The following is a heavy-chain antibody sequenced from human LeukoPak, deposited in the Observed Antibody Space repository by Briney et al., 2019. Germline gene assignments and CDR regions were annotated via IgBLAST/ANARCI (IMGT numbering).Heavy chain of an antibody. CDR1: GYTFTSYG. D-gene: IGHD2-21*02. CDR2: IIPIFGTA. CDR3: ARWAQVTGVLYYYYGMDV. J-gene: IGHJ6*02. Sequence: AASVKVSCKASGYTFTSYGISWVRQAPGQGLEWMGGIIPIFGTANYAQKFQGRVTIAADESTSTAYMELSSLRSEDTAVYYCARWAQVTGVLYYYYGMDVWGQGTTVTVSS. V-gene: IGHV1-69*13.